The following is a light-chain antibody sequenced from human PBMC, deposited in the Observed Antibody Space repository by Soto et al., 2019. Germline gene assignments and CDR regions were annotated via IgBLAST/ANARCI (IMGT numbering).Light chain of an antibody. V-gene: IGLV1-40*01. CDR2: GDT. CDR1: SSNIGAGYD. CDR3: QSFDSSLSGWL. J-gene: IGLJ3*02. Sequence: QAVVTQPPSVSGAPGQRVTISCTGSSSNIGAGYDVHWYQQLPGTAPKLLISGDTNRPSGVPDRFSGSKSGTSASLAITGLRAEDEADYSCQSFDSSLSGWLFGGGTKVTVL.